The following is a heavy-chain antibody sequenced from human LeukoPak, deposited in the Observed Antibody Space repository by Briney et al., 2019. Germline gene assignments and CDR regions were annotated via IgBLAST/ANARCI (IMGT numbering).Heavy chain of an antibody. CDR1: GFTFSSYE. D-gene: IGHD3-22*01. J-gene: IGHJ4*02. CDR2: ISSSGSTI. V-gene: IGHV3-48*03. CDR3: AREYYYDSSGYYVVDY. Sequence: GGSLRLSCAASGFTFSSYEMNWVRQAPGKGLEWVSYISSSGSTIYYADSVKGRFTISRDNAKNSLYLQMNSLRAEDTAVYYCAREYYYDSSGYYVVDYWGQGTLVTVSS.